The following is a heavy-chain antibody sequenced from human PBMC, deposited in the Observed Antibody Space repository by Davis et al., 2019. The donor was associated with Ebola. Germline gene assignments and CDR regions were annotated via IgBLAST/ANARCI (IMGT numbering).Heavy chain of an antibody. CDR2: ISSSSSYI. D-gene: IGHD6-13*01. J-gene: IGHJ6*02. CDR3: ARDFGSWSSVGMDV. CDR1: GFTFSSYG. V-gene: IGHV3-21*01. Sequence: GGSLRLSCAASGFTFSSYGMHWVRQAPGKGLEWVSSISSSSSYIYYADSVKGRFTISRDNSKNTLYLQMNSLRAEDTAVYYCARDFGSWSSVGMDVWGQGTTVTVSS.